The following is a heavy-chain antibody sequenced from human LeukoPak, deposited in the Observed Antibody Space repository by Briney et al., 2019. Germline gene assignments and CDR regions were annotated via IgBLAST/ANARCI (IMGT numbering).Heavy chain of an antibody. D-gene: IGHD2-2*01. CDR2: IYYSGST. V-gene: IGHV4-39*01. CDR1: GVSISSSSDY. J-gene: IGHJ4*02. Sequence: SETLSLTCTVSGVSISSSSDYWGWVRQPPGKGLEWIGSIYYSGSTSYNPSLKSRATISVDTSINQFSLKLTSVTAADTAVYYCARHRSRLVVVPAVKLPFDYWGQGTPVAVSS. CDR3: ARHRSRLVVVPAVKLPFDY.